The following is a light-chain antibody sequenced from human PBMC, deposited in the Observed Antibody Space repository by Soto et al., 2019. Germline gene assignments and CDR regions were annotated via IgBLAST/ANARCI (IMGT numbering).Light chain of an antibody. CDR2: GAS. J-gene: IGKJ1*01. CDR3: QQYNNWPAT. CDR1: QSVSSN. V-gene: IGKV3D-15*01. Sequence: EIVMTQSPATLSVSPGERATLSCRASQSVSSNLAWYQQKPGQAPRLLIYGASTRATGIPARFSGSESGTEFTLTISSLQSEDFAVYYGQQYNNWPATFGQGTKVEIK.